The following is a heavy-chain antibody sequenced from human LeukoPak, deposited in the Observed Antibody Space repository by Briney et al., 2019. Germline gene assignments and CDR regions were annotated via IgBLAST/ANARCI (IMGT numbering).Heavy chain of an antibody. J-gene: IGHJ6*03. CDR1: GFTFSSYW. CDR2: INTDGSST. D-gene: IGHD6-6*01. V-gene: IGHV3-74*01. Sequence: GGSLRLSCAASGFTFSSYWMHWVRQAPGKGLVWVSRINTDGSSTSYADSVKGRFTISRDNAKNTLYLQMNSLRAEDTAVYYCARTASIAAFYYYYMDVWGKGTTVTVSS. CDR3: ARTASIAAFYYYYMDV.